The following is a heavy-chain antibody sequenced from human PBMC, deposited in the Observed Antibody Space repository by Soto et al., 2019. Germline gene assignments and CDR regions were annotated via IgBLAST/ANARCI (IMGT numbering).Heavy chain of an antibody. V-gene: IGHV1-18*01. J-gene: IGHJ6*02. Sequence: QVQLVQSGAEVKKPGASVKVSCKASGYTFTSYGISWVRQAPGQGLEWMGWISAYNGNTNYAQKLQGRVTMTTDTSTSTAYMELRSLRSDDTAVYYCERDDCSSTSCPYYYYGMDVWGQGTTVTVSS. CDR2: ISAYNGNT. CDR1: GYTFTSYG. D-gene: IGHD2-2*01. CDR3: ERDDCSSTSCPYYYYGMDV.